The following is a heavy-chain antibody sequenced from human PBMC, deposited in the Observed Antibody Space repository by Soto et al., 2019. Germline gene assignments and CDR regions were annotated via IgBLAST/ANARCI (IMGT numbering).Heavy chain of an antibody. CDR2: IYYSGST. Sequence: SETLSLTCTVSGGSISSYYWSWIRQPPGKGLEWIGHIYYSGSTKYNPSLQSRVTISMDESKTQFSLKLTSAIAADTAVYYCGGAPHSVILTDKFLRAFEIGGKGEWSPSPQ. V-gene: IGHV4-59*01. J-gene: IGHJ3*02. CDR1: GGSISSYY. D-gene: IGHD3-9*01. CDR3: GGAPHSVILTDKFLRAFE.